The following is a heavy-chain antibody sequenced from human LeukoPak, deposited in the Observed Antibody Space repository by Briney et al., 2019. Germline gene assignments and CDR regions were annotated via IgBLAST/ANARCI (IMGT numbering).Heavy chain of an antibody. CDR1: GGSISSYY. D-gene: IGHD3-9*01. Sequence: PSETLSLTCSVSGGSISSYYWSWIRQPPGKGLEWIGYIYYSGSTNYNPSLKSRVTISEDTSKNQFSLKLSSVTAADTAVYYCARCGTRITILSPQNYYYYYMDVWGKGTTVTISS. CDR3: ARCGTRITILSPQNYYYYYMDV. V-gene: IGHV4-59*01. J-gene: IGHJ6*03. CDR2: IYYSGST.